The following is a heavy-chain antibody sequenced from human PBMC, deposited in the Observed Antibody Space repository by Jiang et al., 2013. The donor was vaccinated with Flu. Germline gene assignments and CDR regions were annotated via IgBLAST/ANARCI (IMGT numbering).Heavy chain of an antibody. CDR2: INHSGST. V-gene: IGHV4-34*01. J-gene: IGHJ3*02. D-gene: IGHD2-15*01. Sequence: LLKPSETLSLTCAVYGGSFSGYYWSWIRQPPGKGLEWIGEINHSGSTNYNPSLKSRVTISVDTSKNQFSLKLSSVTAADTAVYYCARGVVDAFDIWGQGTMVTVSS. CDR3: ARGVVDAFDI. CDR1: GGSFSGYY.